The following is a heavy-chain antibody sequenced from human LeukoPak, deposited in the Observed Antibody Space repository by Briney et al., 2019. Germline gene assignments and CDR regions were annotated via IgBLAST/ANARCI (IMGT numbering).Heavy chain of an antibody. CDR2: VNLQGGT. CDR1: GGSITQINY. CDR3: AREGGSYRPLDY. D-gene: IGHD3-16*02. V-gene: IGHV4-4*02. J-gene: IGHJ4*02. Sequence: SQTRSLTCDLSGGSITQINYWTWVRQPPGKGLEWIAEVNLQGGTNYNPSLLRRVAISVDTSANHVSLQMTSVTAADTAVYYCAREGGSYRPLDYSGQGTLVTVSS.